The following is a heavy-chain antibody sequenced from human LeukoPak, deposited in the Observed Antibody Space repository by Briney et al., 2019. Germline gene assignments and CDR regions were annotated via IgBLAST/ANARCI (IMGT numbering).Heavy chain of an antibody. V-gene: IGHV3-23*01. CDR2: ISGSGVTT. J-gene: IGHJ4*02. CDR1: GFTFYSHV. Sequence: GGSLRLSCVASGFTFYSHVMSWVRQAPGMGLEWVSAISGSGVTTFYADSMKGRFTISRDNSKNTLYLQMNSLRAEDTAVYYCALDREYQLPRDDYWGQGTLVTVSS. CDR3: ALDREYQLPRDDY. D-gene: IGHD2-2*01.